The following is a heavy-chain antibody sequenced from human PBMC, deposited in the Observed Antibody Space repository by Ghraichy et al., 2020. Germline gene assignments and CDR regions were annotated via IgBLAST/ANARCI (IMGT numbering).Heavy chain of an antibody. CDR1: GFTFSSYW. CDR2: IKQDGSEK. CDR3: ARDGWAVIKVQLERVSPDYYYYGMDV. Sequence: GGSLRLSCAASGFTFSSYWMSWVRQAPGKGLEWVANIKQDGSEKYYVDSVKGRFTISRDNAKNSLYLQMNSLRAEDTAVYYCARDGWAVIKVQLERVSPDYYYYGMDVWGQGTTVTVSS. V-gene: IGHV3-7*03. D-gene: IGHD1-1*01. J-gene: IGHJ6*02.